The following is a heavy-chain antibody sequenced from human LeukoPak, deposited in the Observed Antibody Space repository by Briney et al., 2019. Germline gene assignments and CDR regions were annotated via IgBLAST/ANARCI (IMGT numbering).Heavy chain of an antibody. V-gene: IGHV3-30*04. CDR3: ARDLDTAMVNFYYYYGMDV. Sequence: GGSLRLSCAASGFTFSSYAMHWVRQAPGKGLEWVAVISYDGSNKYYADSVKGRFTISRDNSKNTLYLQMNSLRAEDTAVYYCARDLDTAMVNFYYYYGMDVWGQGTTVTVSS. CDR2: ISYDGSNK. CDR1: GFTFSSYA. J-gene: IGHJ6*02. D-gene: IGHD5-18*01.